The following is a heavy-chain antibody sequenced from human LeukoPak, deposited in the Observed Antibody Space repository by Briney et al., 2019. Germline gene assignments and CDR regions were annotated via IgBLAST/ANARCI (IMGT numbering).Heavy chain of an antibody. D-gene: IGHD3-3*01. J-gene: IGHJ4*02. CDR2: ISYDGSNK. V-gene: IGHV3-30-3*01. CDR3: ARSRVWSDDWGYFDY. Sequence: PGRSLRLSCAASGFTFSSYAMHWVRQAPGKGLEWVAVISYDGSNKYYADSVKGRFTISRDNSKNTLYLQMNSLRAEDTAVYYCARSRVWSDDWGYFDYWGQGTLVTVSS. CDR1: GFTFSSYA.